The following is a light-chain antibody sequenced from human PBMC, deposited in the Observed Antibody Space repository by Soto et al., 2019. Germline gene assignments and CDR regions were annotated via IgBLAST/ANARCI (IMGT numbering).Light chain of an antibody. J-gene: IGLJ1*01. CDR1: SSEVEGYNY. CDR3: SSYKSSRTLV. Sequence: SAIPQPPSLSASPGQSMTLSCTGTSSEVEGYNYVSWYQQHPGKATKLMIYVVSNPPSGVSPRSSGSMFGNKASLTISERQAVDDGNCYCSSYKSSRTLVFGTGTKGTDL. CDR2: VVS. V-gene: IGLV2-14*01.